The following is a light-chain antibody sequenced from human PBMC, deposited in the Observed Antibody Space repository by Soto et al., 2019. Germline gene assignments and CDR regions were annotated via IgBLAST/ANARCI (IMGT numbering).Light chain of an antibody. Sequence: EIVMTQSPATLSVSPGERATLSCRASQSVTNNLVWYQQKPGQAPRLLIYAASIRATGIPARFSGSGSGTEFTLTISSLQSEDFAIYYCQQYNIWPPMYTFGQGTKLEIK. CDR3: QQYNIWPPMYT. CDR2: AAS. V-gene: IGKV3-15*01. CDR1: QSVTNN. J-gene: IGKJ2*01.